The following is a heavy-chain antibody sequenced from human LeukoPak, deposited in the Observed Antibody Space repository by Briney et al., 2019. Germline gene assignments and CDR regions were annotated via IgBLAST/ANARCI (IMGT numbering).Heavy chain of an antibody. CDR3: ARDRYYGSGGFSPEDYNYYLDV. Sequence: ASVKVSCKASGDTFTNYYMHWARQAPGQGLEWMGIIHPSTGSTNYAQKFQGRVTMTRDMSSSTVYMELSSLRSEDTAIYYCARDRYYGSGGFSPEDYNYYLDVWGKGTTVIVSS. CDR1: GDTFTNYY. V-gene: IGHV1-46*01. CDR2: IHPSTGST. D-gene: IGHD3-10*01. J-gene: IGHJ6*03.